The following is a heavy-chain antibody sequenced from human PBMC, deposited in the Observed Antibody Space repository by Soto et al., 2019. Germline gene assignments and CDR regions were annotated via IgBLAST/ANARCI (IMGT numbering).Heavy chain of an antibody. D-gene: IGHD3-10*01. CDR3: ARNYGSGSYYPHGAFWFDP. CDR2: ISSSSSYI. V-gene: IGHV3-21*01. J-gene: IGHJ5*02. Sequence: EVQLVESGGGLVKPGGSLRLSCAASGFTFSSYSMNWVRQAPGKGLEWVSSISSSSSYIYYADSVKGRFTISRDNAKNSLYLQMNGLRAEDTAVYYCARNYGSGSYYPHGAFWFDPWGQGTLVTVSS. CDR1: GFTFSSYS.